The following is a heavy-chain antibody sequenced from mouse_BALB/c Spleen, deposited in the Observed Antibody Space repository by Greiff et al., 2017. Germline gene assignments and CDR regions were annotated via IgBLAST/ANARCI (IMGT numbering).Heavy chain of an antibody. V-gene: IGHV1-87*01. CDR3: ATYGNYHYFDY. CDR2: IYPGDGDT. Sequence: QVQLKESGAELARPGASVKLSCKASGYTFTSYWMQWVKQRPGQGLEWIGAIYPGDGDTRYTQKFKGKATLTADKSSSTAYMQLSSLASEDSAVYYCATYGNYHYFDYWGQGTTLTVSS. D-gene: IGHD2-1*01. J-gene: IGHJ2*01. CDR1: GYTFTSYW.